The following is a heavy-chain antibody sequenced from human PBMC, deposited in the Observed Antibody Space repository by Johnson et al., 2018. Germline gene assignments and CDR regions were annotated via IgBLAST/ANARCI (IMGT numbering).Heavy chain of an antibody. CDR1: GGSIGTAGHY. CDR2: IYASGST. D-gene: IGHD1-26*01. V-gene: IGHV4-61*02. Sequence: QVQLQESGPGLVNXSQTLSLTCTVSGGSIGTAGHYWSWVRQPAGKGLEFIGHIYASGSTNSTPSLKSRVSISVDTSKNQFSLGLSSVTAADTAVYYCATEVTRISRSNFDYWGQGTLVTVSS. J-gene: IGHJ4*02. CDR3: ATEVTRISRSNFDY.